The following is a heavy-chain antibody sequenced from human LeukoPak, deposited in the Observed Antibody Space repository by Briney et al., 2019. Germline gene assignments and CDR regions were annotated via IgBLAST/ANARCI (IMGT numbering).Heavy chain of an antibody. CDR1: GGSISSYY. D-gene: IGHD2-2*01. CDR2: IYYSGST. Sequence: SETLSLTCTVSGGSISSYYWSWIRQPPGKGLEWIGYIYYSGSTNYNPSLKSRVTISVDTSKNQFSLKLSSVTAADTAVYYYARATSSMDVWGQGTTVTVSS. V-gene: IGHV4-59*12. J-gene: IGHJ6*02. CDR3: ARATSSMDV.